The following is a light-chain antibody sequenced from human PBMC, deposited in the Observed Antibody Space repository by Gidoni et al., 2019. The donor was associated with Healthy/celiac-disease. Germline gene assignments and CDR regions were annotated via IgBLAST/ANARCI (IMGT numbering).Light chain of an antibody. V-gene: IGKV3-15*01. Sequence: EIVMTQSPATVSVSPGERATHSCRASQSVSSNLAWYQQKPGQAPRLLIYGASTRAPGIPARFSGIGSGTEFTLPISSLQSEDFAVYYCQQYNNWPPLTFGQGTKLEIK. CDR3: QQYNNWPPLT. J-gene: IGKJ2*01. CDR1: QSVSSN. CDR2: GAS.